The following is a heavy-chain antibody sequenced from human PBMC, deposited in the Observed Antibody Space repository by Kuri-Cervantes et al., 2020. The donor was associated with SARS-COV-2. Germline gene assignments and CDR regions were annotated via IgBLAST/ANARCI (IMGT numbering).Heavy chain of an antibody. D-gene: IGHD3-16*01. CDR1: GFTFSNYA. Sequence: GESLKISCVASGFTFSNYAIHWVRQAPGKGQEWVAVIWYDGKSEYDAGSVKGRFTISRDNSRNTVLLQMNILRAEDTAIYYCARGAANYYMDVWGTGTTVTVSS. CDR2: IWYDGKSE. CDR3: ARGAANYYMDV. J-gene: IGHJ6*03. V-gene: IGHV3-33*08.